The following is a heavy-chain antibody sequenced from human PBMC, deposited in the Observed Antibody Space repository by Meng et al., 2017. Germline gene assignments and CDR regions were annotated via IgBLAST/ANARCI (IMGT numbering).Heavy chain of an antibody. CDR1: GGTITSYG. CDR2: IIPIFGTA. V-gene: IGHV1-69*01. J-gene: IGHJ4*02. Sequence: VRVVYAGLDVTTSWSWLNFSSQASGGTITSYGISGVRQAPRQVLEGMGGIIPIFGTANSAQKFQCRVTITADESTSTAYMELSSLRSEDTAVYYCARDSDSSSWYDYFGYWGQGTLVTVSS. CDR3: ARDSDSSSWYDYFGY. D-gene: IGHD6-13*01.